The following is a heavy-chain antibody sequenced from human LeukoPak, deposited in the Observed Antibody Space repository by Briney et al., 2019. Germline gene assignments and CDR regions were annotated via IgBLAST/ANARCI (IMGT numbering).Heavy chain of an antibody. V-gene: IGHV3-7*04. Sequence: GGSLRLSCAASGFTFSTYWMSWVRQAPGKGLEWVANIKQDGSEKYYVDSVKGRFTISRDNAKNSLYLQINSLRAEDTAVYYCARGTYYYDSSGPARGNYWGQGTLVTVSS. CDR1: GFTFSTYW. J-gene: IGHJ4*02. D-gene: IGHD3-22*01. CDR2: IKQDGSEK. CDR3: ARGTYYYDSSGPARGNY.